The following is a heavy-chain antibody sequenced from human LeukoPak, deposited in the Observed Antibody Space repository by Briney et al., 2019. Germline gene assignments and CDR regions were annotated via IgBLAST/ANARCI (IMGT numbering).Heavy chain of an antibody. D-gene: IGHD2-21*01. V-gene: IGHV3-7*03. Sequence: GGSLRLSCAASGLIFSGSWMNWVRQAPGKGLEWVATINPDGNKKGVADSVRGRFTISRDDAENSLYLQMNSLRAEDTAVYCCARDFAYKKFDYWGQGTLVTVSS. CDR1: GLIFSGSW. J-gene: IGHJ4*02. CDR3: ARDFAYKKFDY. CDR2: INPDGNKK.